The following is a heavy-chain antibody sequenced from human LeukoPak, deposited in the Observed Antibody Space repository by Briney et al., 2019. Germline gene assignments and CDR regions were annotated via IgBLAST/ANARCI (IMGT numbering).Heavy chain of an antibody. J-gene: IGHJ3*02. CDR1: GLIFSSYA. CDR3: ARDLDYRGFIQLWLGAFDI. CDR2: ISYDGSNE. V-gene: IGHV3-30*04. Sequence: GGSLRLSCAASGLIFSSYALHWVRQAPGKGLEWVAVISYDGSNEYYADSVKGRFTISRDNSKNTLYLQMNSLRAEDTAVYYCARDLDYRGFIQLWLGAFDIWGQGTMVTVSS. D-gene: IGHD5-18*01.